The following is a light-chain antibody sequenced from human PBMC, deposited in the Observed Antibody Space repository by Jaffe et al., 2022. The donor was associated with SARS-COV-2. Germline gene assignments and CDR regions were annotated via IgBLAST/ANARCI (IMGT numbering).Light chain of an antibody. J-gene: IGKJ1*01. CDR2: GAS. CDR1: QSVSSN. Sequence: EIVMTRSAATLSVSPGERATLSCRASQSVSSNLAWYQQKPGQAPRLLIYGASTRATGIPARFSGSGSGTEFTLTISSLQSEDFAVYFCQQYSNWPLTFGQGTKVEIK. V-gene: IGKV3-15*01. CDR3: QQYSNWPLT.